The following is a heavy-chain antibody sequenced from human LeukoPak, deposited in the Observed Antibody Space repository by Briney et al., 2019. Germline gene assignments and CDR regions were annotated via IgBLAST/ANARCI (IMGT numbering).Heavy chain of an antibody. V-gene: IGHV4-59*12. CDR2: IYYSGST. D-gene: IGHD4-17*01. Sequence: SETLSLTCTVSGGSISSYYWSWIRQPPGKGLEWIGYIYYSGSTNYNPSLKSRVTISVDTSKDQFSLKLSSVTAADTAVYYCARDDYGDWRFDYWGQGTLVIVSS. J-gene: IGHJ4*02. CDR1: GGSISSYY. CDR3: ARDDYGDWRFDY.